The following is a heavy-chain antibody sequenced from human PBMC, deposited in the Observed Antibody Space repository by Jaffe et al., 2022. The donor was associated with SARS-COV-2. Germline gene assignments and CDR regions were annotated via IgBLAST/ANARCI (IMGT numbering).Heavy chain of an antibody. CDR1: GGSISSYY. CDR3: ARVSPYDSSGYFDY. Sequence: QVQLQESGPGLVKPSETLSLTCTVSGGSISSYYWSWIRQPPGKGLEWIGYIYYSGSTNYNPSLKSRVTISVDTSKNQFSLKLSSVTAADTAVYYCARVSPYDSSGYFDYWGQGTLVTVSS. D-gene: IGHD3-22*01. CDR2: IYYSGST. J-gene: IGHJ4*02. V-gene: IGHV4-59*01.